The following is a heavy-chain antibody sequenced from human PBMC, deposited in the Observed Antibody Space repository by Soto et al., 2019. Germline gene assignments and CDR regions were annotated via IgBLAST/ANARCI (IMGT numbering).Heavy chain of an antibody. V-gene: IGHV3-49*03. J-gene: IGHJ5*02. CDR1: GFTFGDYG. CDR3: TSSHALYIVGPTGFDP. Sequence: GGSLRLSCTASGFTFGDYGLSWFRQAPGKGLEWVGFIRSKPYGGTTEYAASVKGRFTISRDDSKSIAYLQMNSLKTEDTAVYYCTSSHALYIVGPTGFDPWGQGTLVTVSS. CDR2: IRSKPYGGTT. D-gene: IGHD1-26*01.